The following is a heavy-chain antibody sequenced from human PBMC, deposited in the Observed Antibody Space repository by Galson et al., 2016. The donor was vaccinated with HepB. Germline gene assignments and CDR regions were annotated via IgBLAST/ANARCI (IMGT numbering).Heavy chain of an antibody. J-gene: IGHJ4*02. CDR1: GYTFTSFW. Sequence: QSGAEVKKPGESLKVLCKASGYTFTSFWISWVRQMPGKGLEWMGVIYPGDSKTVYSPSFEGQVTISVDKFTTSAYLTWKDLKASDTAMYYCARGRNFLGSGSFYLWGQGTLRTVS. CDR2: IYPGDSKT. D-gene: IGHD3-10*01. V-gene: IGHV5-51*03. CDR3: ARGRNFLGSGSFYL.